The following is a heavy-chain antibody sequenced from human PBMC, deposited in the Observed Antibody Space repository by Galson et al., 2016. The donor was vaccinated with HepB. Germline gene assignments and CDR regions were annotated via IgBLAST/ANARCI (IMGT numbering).Heavy chain of an antibody. D-gene: IGHD3-10*01. CDR2: IWYDESNE. CDR3: ASLGSLGSFSRGLY. J-gene: IGHJ4*02. Sequence: SLRLSCAASGFTFSSYGMHWVRQAPGKGLEWVAVIWYDESNEYYADSVKGRFTISRDNSKNTLYLQMNSLRAEDTAVYYCASLGSLGSFSRGLYWGQGTLVTVSS. CDR1: GFTFSSYG. V-gene: IGHV3-33*01.